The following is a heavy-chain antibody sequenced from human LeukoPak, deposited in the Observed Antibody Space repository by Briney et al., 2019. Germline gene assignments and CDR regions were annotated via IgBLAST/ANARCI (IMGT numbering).Heavy chain of an antibody. D-gene: IGHD3-10*01. V-gene: IGHV4-59*11. J-gene: IGHJ6*03. CDR3: ARNYGSGSYYSHYYYYYMDV. CDR2: IYYSGST. Sequence: SETLSLTCTVSGGSISSHYWSWIRQPPGKGLEWIGSIYYSGSTYYNPSLKSRVTISVDTSKNQFSLKLSSVTAADTAVYYCARNYGSGSYYSHYYYYYMDVWGKGTTVTVSS. CDR1: GGSISSHY.